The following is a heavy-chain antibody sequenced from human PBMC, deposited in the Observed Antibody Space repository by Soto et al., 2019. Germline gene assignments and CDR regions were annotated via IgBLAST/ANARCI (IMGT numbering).Heavy chain of an antibody. CDR2: ISYDGSNK. D-gene: IGHD6-19*01. CDR3: ARDRGSSGWSDAFDI. CDR1: KFTFSSYS. Sequence: GGSLRLSCAASKFTFSSYSMHWLRQAPGKGLEWVASISYDGSNKYYTDSVKGRLTISRDNSKNTLHLQMSSLRPEDTAVYYCARDRGSSGWSDAFDIWGQGTMVTVSS. V-gene: IGHV3-30*03. J-gene: IGHJ3*02.